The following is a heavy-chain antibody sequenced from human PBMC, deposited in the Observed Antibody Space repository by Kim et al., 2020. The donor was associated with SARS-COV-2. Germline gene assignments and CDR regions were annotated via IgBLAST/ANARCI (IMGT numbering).Heavy chain of an antibody. V-gene: IGHV4-4*07. CDR2: IYSSGT. D-gene: IGHD3-3*01. Sequence: SETLSLTCTVSGGSINSYYWSWIRQPAGKGLEWIGRIYSSGTTYNPSLKSRVTMSVDTSKNQLSLKLSSVTAADTALYYCTRANSFFSSGMDVWGQGTTVIVSS. J-gene: IGHJ6*02. CDR1: GGSINSYY. CDR3: TRANSFFSSGMDV.